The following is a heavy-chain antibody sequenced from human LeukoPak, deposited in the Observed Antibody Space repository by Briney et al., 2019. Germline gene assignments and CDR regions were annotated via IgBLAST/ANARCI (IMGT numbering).Heavy chain of an antibody. V-gene: IGHV3-74*01. Sequence: GGSLRLSCAASGFTFSSYWMHWVRQAPGKGLVWVSRINSDGSSTSYADSVKGRFTISRDNAKDTLYLQMNSLRAEDTAVYYCARVMGIDSSGYYAFGIDYWGQGTLVTVSS. J-gene: IGHJ4*02. CDR3: ARVMGIDSSGYYAFGIDY. CDR2: INSDGSST. CDR1: GFTFSSYW. D-gene: IGHD3-22*01.